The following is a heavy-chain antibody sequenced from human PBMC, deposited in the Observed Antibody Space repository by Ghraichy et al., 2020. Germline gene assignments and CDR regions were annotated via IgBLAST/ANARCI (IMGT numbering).Heavy chain of an antibody. V-gene: IGHV1-46*01. CDR2: INPSGGST. CDR1: GYTFTSYY. D-gene: IGHD1-1*01. CDR3: AIPRTGGAGPNWFDP. Sequence: ASVKVSCKASGYTFTSYYMHWVRQAPGQGLEWMGIINPSGGSTSYAQKFQGRVTMTRDTSTSTVYMELSSLRSEDTAVYYCAIPRTGGAGPNWFDPWGQGTLVTVSS. J-gene: IGHJ5*02.